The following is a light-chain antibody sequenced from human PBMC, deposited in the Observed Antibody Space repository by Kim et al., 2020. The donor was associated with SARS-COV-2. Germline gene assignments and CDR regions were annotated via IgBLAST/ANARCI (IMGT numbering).Light chain of an antibody. V-gene: IGKV3-11*01. CDR2: EAS. Sequence: LYAGESATLACRASKGVSSYLTWYQQKPGQAPRLLIYEASNRATGIPARFSGSGSGTDFTLTISSLEPEDFAVYYCHQRSNWPLTFGGGTKVDIK. J-gene: IGKJ4*01. CDR3: HQRSNWPLT. CDR1: KGVSSY.